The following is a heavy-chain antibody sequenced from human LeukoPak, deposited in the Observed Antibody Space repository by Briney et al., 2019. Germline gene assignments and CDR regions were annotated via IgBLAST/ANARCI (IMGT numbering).Heavy chain of an antibody. CDR3: ARDQSNIVAAAPPFDF. V-gene: IGHV1-69*13. D-gene: IGHD2-15*01. Sequence: GASVKVSCKASGGTFTTYAISWVRQAPGQGLEWMGGIIPMFGTGNYAQKFQGRVTITADESTGTAYMELSSLRSEDTAVYYCARDQSNIVAAAPPFDFWGQGTLVTVSS. J-gene: IGHJ4*02. CDR1: GGTFTTYA. CDR2: IIPMFGTG.